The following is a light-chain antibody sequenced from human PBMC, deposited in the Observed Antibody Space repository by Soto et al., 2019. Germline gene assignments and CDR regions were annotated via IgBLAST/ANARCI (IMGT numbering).Light chain of an antibody. CDR1: QSVSSSY. CDR2: ATS. V-gene: IGKV3-20*01. CDR3: QQYVTSPRT. Sequence: EIVLTQSPGTLSLSPGERATLSCRASQSVSSSYLAWYQQKPGQAPRLLMYATSNRATDIPDRFSGSGSGTDFTLTISRLEPEDFAVYYCQQYVTSPRTFGEGPKVEIK. J-gene: IGKJ1*01.